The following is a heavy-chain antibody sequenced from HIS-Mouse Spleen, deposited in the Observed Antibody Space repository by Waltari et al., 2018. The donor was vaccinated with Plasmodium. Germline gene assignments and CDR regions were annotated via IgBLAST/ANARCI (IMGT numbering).Heavy chain of an antibody. V-gene: IGHV5-51*01. CDR1: GYSFTRSW. CDR3: AGPAFRGMMGYYLDY. D-gene: IGHD3-16*01. Sequence: EVQLVQSGAEVKKPGESLKISCKGSGYSFTRSWIGWVAQMPGEGLEWMGFMEPGYADTRLSPQFQGKVTIAADKSVSTAYLQWSSLKASGTAMYYCAGPAFRGMMGYYLDYWGQGTLVTVSS. J-gene: IGHJ4*02. CDR2: MEPGYADT.